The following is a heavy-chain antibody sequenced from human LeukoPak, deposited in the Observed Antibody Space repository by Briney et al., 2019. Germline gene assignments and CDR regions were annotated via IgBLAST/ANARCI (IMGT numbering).Heavy chain of an antibody. V-gene: IGHV1-69*05. CDR3: ARGDRRAYYYCYYMDV. CDR1: GGTFSSYA. D-gene: IGHD2-15*01. CDR2: IIPIFGTA. Sequence: ASVKVSCKASGGTFSSYAISWVRQAPGQGLEWMGGIIPIFGTANYAQKFQGRVTITTDESTSTAYMELSSLRSEDTAVYYCARGDRRAYYYCYYMDVWGKGTTVTVSS. J-gene: IGHJ6*03.